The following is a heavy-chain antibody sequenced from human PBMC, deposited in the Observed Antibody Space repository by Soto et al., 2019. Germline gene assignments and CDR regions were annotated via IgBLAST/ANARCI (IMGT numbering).Heavy chain of an antibody. V-gene: IGHV3-21*01. D-gene: IGHD5-12*01. J-gene: IGHJ4*02. CDR3: ARDSAATIPNRYFDS. CDR2: ISSSGAYI. Sequence: GGSLRLSCAASGFTFSTYWMHWVRQAPGKGLMWVSSISSSGAYIYYADSVKGRFTISRDNAENSLFLQMNSLRGEDTAIYFCARDSAATIPNRYFDSWGLGALVTVSS. CDR1: GFTFSTYW.